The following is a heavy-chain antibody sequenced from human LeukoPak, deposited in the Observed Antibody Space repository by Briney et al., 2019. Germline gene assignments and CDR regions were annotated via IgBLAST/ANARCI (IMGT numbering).Heavy chain of an antibody. D-gene: IGHD5-24*01. Sequence: GGSLRLSCTASGFTFSNYWIHWVRQPPGKGLVWVSRINNDGGDTIYADSVRGRFTISRDNAKNTLYLQMNSLGAEDTAVYCCARGGYNHAFDIWGQGTVVTVS. CDR2: INNDGGDT. V-gene: IGHV3-74*01. CDR3: ARGGYNHAFDI. J-gene: IGHJ3*02. CDR1: GFTFSNYW.